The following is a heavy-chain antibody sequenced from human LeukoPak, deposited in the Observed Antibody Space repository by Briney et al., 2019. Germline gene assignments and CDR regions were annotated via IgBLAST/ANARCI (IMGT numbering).Heavy chain of an antibody. CDR2: ISGSGGST. CDR1: GFTFSSYA. J-gene: IGHJ4*02. CDR3: AKRDSHYGSGSYHLDY. V-gene: IGHV3-23*01. Sequence: PGGSLRLSCAASGFTFSSYAMSWVRQAPGKGLEWVSAISGSGGSTYYADSVKGRFTISRDNSKNTLHLQMNSLRAEDTAVYYCAKRDSHYGSGSYHLDYWGQGTLVTVSS. D-gene: IGHD3-10*01.